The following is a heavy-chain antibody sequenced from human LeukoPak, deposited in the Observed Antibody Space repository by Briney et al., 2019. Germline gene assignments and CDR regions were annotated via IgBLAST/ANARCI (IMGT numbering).Heavy chain of an antibody. CDR1: GGSMSNYF. D-gene: IGHD2-15*01. Sequence: SETLSLTCTVSGGSMSNYFWSWIRQPPGKGLEWIGHIHYSGSTNYDPSPKSRVTISVDTSKNQFSLRLSSVTAADTAVYYCARGYCSPGSCYYYDYWGQGTLVTVSS. V-gene: IGHV4-59*01. J-gene: IGHJ4*02. CDR2: IHYSGST. CDR3: ARGYCSPGSCYYYDY.